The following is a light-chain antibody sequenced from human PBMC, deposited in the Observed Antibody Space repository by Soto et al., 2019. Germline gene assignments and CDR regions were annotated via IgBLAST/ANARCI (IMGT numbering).Light chain of an antibody. Sequence: QSALTQPPSASGSPGQSVTISCTGATSNIGSYKFISWYQHHPGKAPKLIIYEVDKRPSGVPDRFSGSKSGNTASLTVSGLQAEDDADYHCTSYVDKRGVIFGGGTKLTVL. CDR3: TSYVDKRGVI. CDR2: EVD. CDR1: TSNIGSYKF. V-gene: IGLV2-8*01. J-gene: IGLJ2*01.